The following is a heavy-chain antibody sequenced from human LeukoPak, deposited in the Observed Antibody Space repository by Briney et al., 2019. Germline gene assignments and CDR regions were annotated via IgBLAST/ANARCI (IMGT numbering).Heavy chain of an antibody. J-gene: IGHJ5*02. D-gene: IGHD2-15*01. Sequence: ASVKVSCKASGGTFSSYAISWVRQGPGQGLEWMGGIIPIFGTANYAQKFQGRVTITADESTSTAYMELSSLRSEDTAVYYCARESVVVVAATTYNWFDPWGQGTLVTVSS. V-gene: IGHV1-69*13. CDR2: IIPIFGTA. CDR3: ARESVVVVAATTYNWFDP. CDR1: GGTFSSYA.